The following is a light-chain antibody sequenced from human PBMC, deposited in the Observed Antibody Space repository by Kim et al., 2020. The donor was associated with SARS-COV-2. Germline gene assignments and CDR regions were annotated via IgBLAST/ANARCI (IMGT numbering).Light chain of an antibody. Sequence: SAAVRDRGTITCRASKNVSPSLKCCQHQRGKAPKRLIFAVSSLQSGVPSRFSGSGSGTAFTLSISSLQPEDFALYYCQQSHDFPYSFGQGTKLEI. CDR3: QQSHDFPYS. J-gene: IGKJ2*03. V-gene: IGKV1-39*01. CDR1: KNVSPS. CDR2: AVS.